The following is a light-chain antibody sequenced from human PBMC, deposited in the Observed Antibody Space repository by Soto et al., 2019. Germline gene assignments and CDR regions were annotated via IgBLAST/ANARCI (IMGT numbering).Light chain of an antibody. Sequence: QSALTQPASVSGSPGQSITISCTGTSSDVGGYNSVSWYQQHPGKAPKLMIYEVSNRPSGVSNRFSGSKSGNTASLTISGLQAGDEADYYCSSYTTSSTLLYVFGTGTKVTVL. J-gene: IGLJ1*01. CDR3: SSYTTSSTLLYV. CDR2: EVS. CDR1: SSDVGGYNS. V-gene: IGLV2-14*01.